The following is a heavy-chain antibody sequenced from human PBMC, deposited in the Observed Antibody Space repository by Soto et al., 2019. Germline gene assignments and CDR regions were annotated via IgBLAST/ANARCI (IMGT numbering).Heavy chain of an antibody. CDR2: MNPNSGNT. Sequence: ASVKVSCKASGYTFTSYDINWVRQATGQGLEWMGWMNPNSGNTGYAQKFQGRVTMTRNTSISTAYMELSSLRSEDTAVYYCARGKKRIFDIGVVPAANDYWGQGTLVTVSS. D-gene: IGHD2-2*01. V-gene: IGHV1-8*01. J-gene: IGHJ4*02. CDR1: GYTFTSYD. CDR3: ARGKKRIFDIGVVPAANDY.